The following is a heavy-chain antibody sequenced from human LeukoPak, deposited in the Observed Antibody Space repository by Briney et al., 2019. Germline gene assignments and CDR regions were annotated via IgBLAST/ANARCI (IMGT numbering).Heavy chain of an antibody. CDR3: ARALGDCSGGSCYSGAFDI. V-gene: IGHV4-59*01. Sequence: NPSETLSLTCTVSGDSISGFYWSWIRQSPGKGLEWIGNIYYSGSTNYSPSLKSRVTISVDTSKNQFSLKLSSVTAADTAVYYCARALGDCSGGSCYSGAFDIWGQGTMVTVSS. CDR2: IYYSGST. CDR1: GDSISGFY. D-gene: IGHD2-15*01. J-gene: IGHJ3*02.